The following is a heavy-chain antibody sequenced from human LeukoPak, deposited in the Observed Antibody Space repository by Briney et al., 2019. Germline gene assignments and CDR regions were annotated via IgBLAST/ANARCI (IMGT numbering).Heavy chain of an antibody. Sequence: SETLSLTCTVSGGSISSYYWSWIRQPAGKGLEWIGRIYTSGSTNYNPSLKSRVTMSVDTSKNQFSLKLSSVTAADTAVYYCARDMMGATIILTYYYYSMDVWGQGTTVTVSS. CDR2: IYTSGST. J-gene: IGHJ6*02. CDR1: GGSISSYY. D-gene: IGHD5-12*01. V-gene: IGHV4-4*07. CDR3: ARDMMGATIILTYYYYSMDV.